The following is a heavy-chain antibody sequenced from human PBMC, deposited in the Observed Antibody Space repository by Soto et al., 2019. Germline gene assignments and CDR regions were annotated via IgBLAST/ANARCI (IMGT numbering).Heavy chain of an antibody. J-gene: IGHJ5*02. D-gene: IGHD6-25*01. CDR2: INAGNGNT. V-gene: IGHV1-3*01. Sequence: GASVKVSCKASGYSFTSYTMHWVRQAPGQGLEWMGWINAGNGNTKYSQNFQGRVTITSDTSASTAYMEVSSLRSEDTAVYYCARQRLTWFDPWGQGTLVTVSS. CDR3: ARQRLTWFDP. CDR1: GYSFTSYT.